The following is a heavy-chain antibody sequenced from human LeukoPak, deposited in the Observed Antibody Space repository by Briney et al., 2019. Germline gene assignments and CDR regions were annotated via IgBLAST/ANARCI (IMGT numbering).Heavy chain of an antibody. CDR3: TRHGWQDMSSSDY. Sequence: GGSLRLSCAASGFTFSGSAMHWVRQASGKGLEWVGRIRSKANSYATAYAASVKGRFTISRDDSKNTAYLQMNSLKTEDTAVYYCTRHGWQDMSSSDYWGQGTLVTVSS. CDR1: GFTFSGSA. D-gene: IGHD6-6*01. J-gene: IGHJ4*02. V-gene: IGHV3-73*01. CDR2: IRSKANSYAT.